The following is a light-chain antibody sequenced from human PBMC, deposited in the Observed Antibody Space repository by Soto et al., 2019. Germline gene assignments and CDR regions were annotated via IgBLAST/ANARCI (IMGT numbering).Light chain of an antibody. CDR3: QHFDNWPPGT. CDR1: QSVYAK. CDR2: GAS. Sequence: EIVMTQSPATVSVSPGERVTLSCRARQSVYAKLSCYQQKLGQAPRLLVYGASTRATDIPARVSGGGSGTEFTLTISSLQSEDFAVYYCQHFDNWPPGTFGQGTKVEIK. J-gene: IGKJ1*01. V-gene: IGKV3-15*01.